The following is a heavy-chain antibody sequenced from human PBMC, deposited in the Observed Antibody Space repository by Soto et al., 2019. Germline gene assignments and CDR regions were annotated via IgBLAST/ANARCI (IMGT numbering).Heavy chain of an antibody. J-gene: IGHJ4*02. CDR2: ISGSGVAT. CDR1: GFTFSSYA. D-gene: IGHD3-10*01. CDR3: AKVPSGGWAIDD. Sequence: GGSLRLSCAASGFTFSSYAMSWVRQAPGKGLEWVSSISGSGVATFYADSVKGRFTISRDNSGSTLFLQMSSLRADDTALYYCAKVPSGGWAIDDWGQGTLVTVSS. V-gene: IGHV3-23*01.